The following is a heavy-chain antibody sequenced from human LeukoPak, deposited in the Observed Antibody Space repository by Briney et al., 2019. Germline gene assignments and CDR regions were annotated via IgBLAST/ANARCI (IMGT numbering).Heavy chain of an antibody. CDR3: AKDLLDCSGGSCYYYYGMDV. D-gene: IGHD2-15*01. V-gene: IGHV3-23*01. Sequence: GGSLRLSCATSGFTFSNYAMSWVRQAPGKGLEWVSAISGSGGSTYYADSVKGRFTISRDNSKNTLYLQMNSLRAEDTAVYYCAKDLLDCSGGSCYYYYGMDVWGQGTTVTVSS. CDR1: GFTFSNYA. J-gene: IGHJ6*02. CDR2: ISGSGGST.